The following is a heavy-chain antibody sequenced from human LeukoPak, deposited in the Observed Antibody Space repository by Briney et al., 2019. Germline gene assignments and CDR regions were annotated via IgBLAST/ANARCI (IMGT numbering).Heavy chain of an antibody. V-gene: IGHV1-18*01. CDR1: GYTFTSCG. D-gene: IGHD2-2*02. Sequence: ASVKVSCKASGYTFTSCGISWVRQAPGQGLEWMGWISAYNGNTNYAQKLQGRVTMTTDTSTSTAYMELRSLRSDDTAVYYCARVLINIVVVPAAILGTDDYWGQGTLVTVSS. CDR3: ARVLINIVVVPAAILGTDDY. CDR2: ISAYNGNT. J-gene: IGHJ4*02.